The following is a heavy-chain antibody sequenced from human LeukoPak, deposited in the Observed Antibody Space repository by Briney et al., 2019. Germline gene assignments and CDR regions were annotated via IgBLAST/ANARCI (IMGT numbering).Heavy chain of an antibody. CDR2: IIPILGFT. CDR1: GATFTLHA. V-gene: IGHV1-69*04. D-gene: IGHD2-2*01. CDR3: ARPADLVEDYYAMDV. Sequence: GSSVKVSCKTSGATFTLHAISWVRQAPGQGLEWMGRIIPILGFTNYAQRFQGRVTITADESTSTAYMELSSLRSDDTAVYYCARPADLVEDYYAMDVWGQGTTVTVSS. J-gene: IGHJ6*02.